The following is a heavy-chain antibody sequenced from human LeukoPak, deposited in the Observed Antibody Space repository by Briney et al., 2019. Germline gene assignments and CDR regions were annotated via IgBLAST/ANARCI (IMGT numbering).Heavy chain of an antibody. CDR2: IYPGSSDT. CDR3: ARQGGGSGSDYSSY. V-gene: IGHV5-51*01. J-gene: IGHJ4*02. Sequence: GESLKISCKGSGSSFTNYWIGWVRQMPGEGLEWMGVIYPGSSDTRYSPSFQGQVTISADKSISTAYLQWSSLKASDTAMYYCARQGGGSGSDYSSYWGQGTLVTVSS. CDR1: GSSFTNYW. D-gene: IGHD5-12*01.